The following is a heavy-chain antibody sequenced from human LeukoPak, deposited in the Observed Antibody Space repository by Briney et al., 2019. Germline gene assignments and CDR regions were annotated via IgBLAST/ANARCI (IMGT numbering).Heavy chain of an antibody. D-gene: IGHD3-3*01. Sequence: GASVTVSCKASGYTFTIYGISWVRQAPGQGLEWMGWISAYNGNTNYAQKFQGRVTMTEDTSTDTAYMELSSLRSEDTAVYYCATLADRFLEWFVFDYWGQGTLVTVSS. CDR1: GYTFTIYG. J-gene: IGHJ4*02. CDR3: ATLADRFLEWFVFDY. CDR2: ISAYNGNT. V-gene: IGHV1-18*01.